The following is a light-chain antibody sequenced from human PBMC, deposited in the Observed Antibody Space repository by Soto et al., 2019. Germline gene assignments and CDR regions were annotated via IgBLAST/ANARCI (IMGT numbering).Light chain of an antibody. CDR3: QQYYTYWHM. CDR2: DAS. J-gene: IGKJ1*01. Sequence: DLPMPQSPSTLSAPVGDRVIITCRATQSSSDYLACYQQKPGKAPKLLVYDASNLESGVPSTFSGSGSGTEFTVTFSSLQPDDFGTYYGQQYYTYWHMFGQGTRVEIK. V-gene: IGKV1-5*01. CDR1: QSSSDY.